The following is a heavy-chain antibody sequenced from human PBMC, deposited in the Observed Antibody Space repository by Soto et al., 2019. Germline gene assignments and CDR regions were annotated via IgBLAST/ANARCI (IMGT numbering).Heavy chain of an antibody. CDR2: VFYSGST. Sequence: SETLSLTCTVSGGSISSYYWSWIRQPPGKGLEWIGYVFYSGSTNYNPSLKSRVTMSLDTSKKQFSLKLSSVTAADTAVYYCASSPSGGLLADYWGQGTLVTVSS. V-gene: IGHV4-59*01. D-gene: IGHD2-8*02. J-gene: IGHJ4*02. CDR1: GGSISSYY. CDR3: ASSPSGGLLADY.